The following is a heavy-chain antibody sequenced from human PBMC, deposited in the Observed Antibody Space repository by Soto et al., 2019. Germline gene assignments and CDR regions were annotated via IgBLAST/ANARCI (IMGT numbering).Heavy chain of an antibody. CDR2: ISGSGGST. V-gene: IGHV3-23*01. J-gene: IGHJ4*02. CDR3: AKELATIRGVIINEDY. D-gene: IGHD3-10*01. Sequence: GGSLRLSCVASGFTFSSYAMSWVRQAPGKGLEWVSAISGSGGSTYYADSVKGRFTISRDNSKNTLYLQMNSLRAEDTAVYYCAKELATIRGVIINEDYWGQGTLVTVSS. CDR1: GFTFSSYA.